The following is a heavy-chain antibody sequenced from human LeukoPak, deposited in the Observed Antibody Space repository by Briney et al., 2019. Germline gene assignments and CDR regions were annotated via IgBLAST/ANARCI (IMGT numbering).Heavy chain of an antibody. CDR1: GFTFTTYG. Sequence: GGSLRLSCAAFGFTFTTYGFHWARQAPGKGLEWVAVIWHDGSKEYYADSVKGRFTFSRDNSKNTLYLQVNSLRAEDTAIYYCARDQCTHGVCYIDYWGQGALVTVSS. V-gene: IGHV3-33*01. D-gene: IGHD2-8*01. CDR3: ARDQCTHGVCYIDY. J-gene: IGHJ4*02. CDR2: IWHDGSKE.